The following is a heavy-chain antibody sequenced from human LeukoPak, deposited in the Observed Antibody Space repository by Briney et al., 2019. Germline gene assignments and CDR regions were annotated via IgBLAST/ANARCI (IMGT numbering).Heavy chain of an antibody. D-gene: IGHD2-15*01. CDR1: GGSFSGYY. CDR3: ARRRVVVVAATVPSLRRYLYLDL. J-gene: IGHJ2*01. V-gene: IGHV4-34*01. Sequence: ETLSLTCAVYGGSFSGYYWSWIRQPPGKGLEWIGEINHSGSTNYNPSLKSRVTISVDTSKNQFSLKLSSVTAADTAVYYCARRRVVVVAATVPSLRRYLYLDLWGRGTLLTVSS. CDR2: INHSGST.